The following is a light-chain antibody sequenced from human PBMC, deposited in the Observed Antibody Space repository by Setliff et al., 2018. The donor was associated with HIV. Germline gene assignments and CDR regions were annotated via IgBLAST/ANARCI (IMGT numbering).Light chain of an antibody. CDR1: SSDVGGYSY. CDR3: SSYAATNTLP. J-gene: IGLJ1*01. Sequence: QSVLTQPASVSGSPGQSITISCTGTSSDVGGYSYVSWYQQHPGKAPKLMIFEVRNRPSGVSSRFSGSKSGNTASLTISGLQAEDEADYYCSSYAATNTLPFGTGTKVTVL. V-gene: IGLV2-14*01. CDR2: EVR.